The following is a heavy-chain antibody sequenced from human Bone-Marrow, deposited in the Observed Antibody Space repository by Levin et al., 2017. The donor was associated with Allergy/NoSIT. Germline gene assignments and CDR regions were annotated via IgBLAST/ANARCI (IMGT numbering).Heavy chain of an antibody. CDR3: AKGKGGYCSGGTCYPFDY. Sequence: PGESLKISCAASGFTFSSYAMAWVRQAPGEGLERVSGISNSGGVTYYADSVKGRFTISRDNSKNTLYLQMNSLRAEDTAVYFCAKGKGGYCSGGTCYPFDYWGQGALVTVSS. J-gene: IGHJ4*02. D-gene: IGHD2-15*01. CDR2: ISNSGGVT. CDR1: GFTFSSYA. V-gene: IGHV3-23*01.